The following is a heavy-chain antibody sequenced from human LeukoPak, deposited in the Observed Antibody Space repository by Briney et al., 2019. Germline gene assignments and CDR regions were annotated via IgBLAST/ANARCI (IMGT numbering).Heavy chain of an antibody. CDR1: GYSFTSYW. D-gene: IGHD3-16*01. J-gene: IGHJ4*02. V-gene: IGHV5-10-1*01. CDR2: IDPSDSYT. CDR3: TRQRHWGSYFDY. Sequence: PGESLKISCKGSGYSFTSYWISWVRQMPGKGLEWMGRIDPSDSYTNYSPSFQGHVIISADKSISTAYLQWSSLRASDTAIYYCTRQRHWGSYFDYWGQGTPVTVSS.